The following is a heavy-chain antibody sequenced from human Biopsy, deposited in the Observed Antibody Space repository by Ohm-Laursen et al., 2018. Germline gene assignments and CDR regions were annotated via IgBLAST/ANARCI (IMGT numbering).Heavy chain of an antibody. CDR3: ARLQGMQLQKNYFDY. D-gene: IGHD2-15*01. V-gene: IGHV3-11*01. J-gene: IGHJ4*02. Sequence: SLRLSCSASGFSFNDYYMSWIRQAPGKRLEWVSYISNSGGTIFYADSAKGRFTVSRDNAKNSLYLHMSSLRADDTAVYYCARLQGMQLQKNYFDYWGLGTPVTVSS. CDR2: ISNSGGTI. CDR1: GFSFNDYY.